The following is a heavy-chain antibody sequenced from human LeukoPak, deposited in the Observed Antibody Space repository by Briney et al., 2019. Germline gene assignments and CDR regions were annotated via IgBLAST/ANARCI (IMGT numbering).Heavy chain of an antibody. CDR3: ARLIAAAGPNWFDP. V-gene: IGHV4-61*08. CDR1: GGSISSGGYY. CDR2: IYYSGST. J-gene: IGHJ5*02. D-gene: IGHD6-13*01. Sequence: PSETLSLTCTVSGGSISSGGYYWSWIRQHPGKGLEWIGYIYYSGSTNYDPSLKSRVTISVDTSKNQFSLKLSSVTAADTAVYYCARLIAAAGPNWFDPWGQGTLVTVSS.